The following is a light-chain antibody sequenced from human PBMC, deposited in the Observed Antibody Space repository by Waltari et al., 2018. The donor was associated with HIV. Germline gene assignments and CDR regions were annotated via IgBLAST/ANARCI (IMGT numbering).Light chain of an antibody. CDR2: WAS. CDR1: QSLLYSANNKNY. J-gene: IGKJ1*01. CDR3: HQYFSAPWT. Sequence: DIVMTQSPDSLAVSLGARATTNCKSSQSLLYSANNKNYLAWSQQRPGQPPKLLIYWASARESGVPDRFSGSGSGTDFTLTISSLQADDVAVYYCHQYFSAPWTFGQGTKVEIK. V-gene: IGKV4-1*01.